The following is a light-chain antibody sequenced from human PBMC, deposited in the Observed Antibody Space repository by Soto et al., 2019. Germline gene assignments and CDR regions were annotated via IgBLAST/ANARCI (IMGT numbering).Light chain of an antibody. J-gene: IGLJ2*01. V-gene: IGLV1-40*01. Sequence: QSALTQPPSVSGAPGQRVTISCTGSSSNIGAGHDVHWYQQLPGTAPKLLIYGNSNRPSGVPDRFSGSKSGTSASLAITGLQAEDEADYYCQSYDSSLSGPVVFGGGTKLAVL. CDR2: GNS. CDR3: QSYDSSLSGPVV. CDR1: SSNIGAGHD.